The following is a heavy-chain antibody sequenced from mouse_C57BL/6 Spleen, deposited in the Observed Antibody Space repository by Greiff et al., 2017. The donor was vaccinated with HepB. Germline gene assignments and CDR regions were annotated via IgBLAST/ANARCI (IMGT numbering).Heavy chain of an antibody. CDR2: IHPNSGST. Sequence: QVQLQQPGAELVMPGASVKLSCKASGYTFTSYWMHWVKQRPGQGLEWIGMIHPNSGSTNYNEKFKSKATLTVDKSSSTAYMQLSSLTSEDSAVYYCAKGDGPLYAMDYWGQGTSVTVSS. V-gene: IGHV1-64*01. CDR3: AKGDGPLYAMDY. D-gene: IGHD2-3*01. CDR1: GYTFTSYW. J-gene: IGHJ4*01.